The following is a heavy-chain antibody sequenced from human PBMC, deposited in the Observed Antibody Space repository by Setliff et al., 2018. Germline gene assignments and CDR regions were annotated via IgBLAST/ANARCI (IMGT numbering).Heavy chain of an antibody. D-gene: IGHD1-26*01. Sequence: GGSLRLSCVASGFPFIPAWMTWVRQAPGKGLEWVGRIKSKGDGETTDYAAPVKGRFTISRDNAKNSLYLRLNSLRAEDTAVYYYASNPRKGRSGGYFYDDPYYYYMDVWGKGTTVTVSS. CDR1: GFPFIPAW. CDR2: IKSKGDGETT. J-gene: IGHJ6*03. CDR3: ASNPRKGRSGGYFYDDPYYYYMDV. V-gene: IGHV3-15*01.